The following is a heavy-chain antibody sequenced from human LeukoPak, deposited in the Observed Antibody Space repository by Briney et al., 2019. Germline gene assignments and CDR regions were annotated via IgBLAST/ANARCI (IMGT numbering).Heavy chain of an antibody. Sequence: GASVKVSCKASGYTFTSYAMHWVRQAHGQGLEWMGWINAGNGNTKYSQKFQGRVTMTEDTSTDTAYMELNSLRSEDTAVYYCATRLIPFGRELEGRGVIIKEVVYFQHWGQGTLVTVSS. D-gene: IGHD3-10*01. J-gene: IGHJ1*01. V-gene: IGHV1-3*01. CDR2: INAGNGNT. CDR3: ATRLIPFGRELEGRGVIIKEVVYFQH. CDR1: GYTFTSYA.